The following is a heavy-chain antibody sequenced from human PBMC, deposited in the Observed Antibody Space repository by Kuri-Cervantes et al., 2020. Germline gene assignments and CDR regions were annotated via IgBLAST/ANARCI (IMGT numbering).Heavy chain of an antibody. CDR2: INPNSGGT. CDR3: YSLHDSSGYYHDY. V-gene: IGHV1-2*02. Sequence: ASVKVSCKASGYTFTGYYMHWVRQAPGQGLEWMGWINPNSGGTNYAQKFQGRVTMTRDTSISTAYMELSRLRSDDTAVYYCYSLHDSSGYYHDYWGQGTLVTVLL. CDR1: GYTFTGYY. D-gene: IGHD3-22*01. J-gene: IGHJ4*02.